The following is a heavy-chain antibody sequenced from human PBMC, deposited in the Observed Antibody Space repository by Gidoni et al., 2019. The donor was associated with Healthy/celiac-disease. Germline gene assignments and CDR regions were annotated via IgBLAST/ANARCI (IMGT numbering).Heavy chain of an antibody. D-gene: IGHD4-17*01. CDR1: GFTFSRYA. V-gene: IGHV3-23*04. CDR2: ISGSGGST. Sequence: EVQLVESGGGLVQPGGSLRLSCAAYGFTFSRYAMSWVRQAPGKGLGWVSAISGSGGSTYYADSVKGRFTISRDNSKNTLYLQMNSLRAEDTAVYYCAKGQMTTRHLPMGGDFDYWGQGTLVTVSS. J-gene: IGHJ4*02. CDR3: AKGQMTTRHLPMGGDFDY.